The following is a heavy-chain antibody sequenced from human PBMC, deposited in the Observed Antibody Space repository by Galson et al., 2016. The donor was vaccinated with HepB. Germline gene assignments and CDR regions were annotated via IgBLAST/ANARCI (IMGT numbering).Heavy chain of an antibody. J-gene: IGHJ5*02. CDR1: GFTFSSYA. D-gene: IGHD3-22*01. CDR2: ISGSGGST. Sequence: SLRLSCAASGFTFSSYAMSWVRQAPGKGLEWVSAISGSGGSTYYADSVKGRFTIPSDNSKNTLYLQTNSLKAEDTAVYDCAQVIPSDYYDSSGPSGNNWFDPWGQGTLVTVSS. V-gene: IGHV3-23*01. CDR3: AQVIPSDYYDSSGPSGNNWFDP.